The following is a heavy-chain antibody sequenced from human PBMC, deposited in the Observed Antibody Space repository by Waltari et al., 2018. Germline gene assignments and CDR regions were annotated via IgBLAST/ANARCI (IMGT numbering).Heavy chain of an antibody. J-gene: IGHJ5*02. V-gene: IGHV3-21*02. CDR1: GLTFSRYS. CDR2: IGGDSLYI. Sequence: EVQLVESGGGLVKPGGSLRLSCAASGLTFSRYSLNWVRGAPRTGPGWLSYIGGDSLYIYYADSVKGRFTISRDNAKNSVYLQMDRLRVDDTAVYYCARGPGDPWGQGTLVTVSP. D-gene: IGHD3-10*01. CDR3: ARGPGDP.